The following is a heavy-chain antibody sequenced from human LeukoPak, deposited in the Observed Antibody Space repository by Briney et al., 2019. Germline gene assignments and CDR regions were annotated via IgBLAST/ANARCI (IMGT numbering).Heavy chain of an antibody. V-gene: IGHV3-53*01. CDR1: GFTVSSNY. Sequence: GGSLRLSCAASGFTVSSNYMSWVRQAPGKGLEWVSVIYSGGSTHYADSVKGRFTISRDNSKNTLYLQMNSLRAEDTAVYYCAREYRKGGSFFDYFDYWGQGTLVTVSS. CDR3: AREYRKGGSFFDYFDY. CDR2: IYSGGST. J-gene: IGHJ4*02. D-gene: IGHD1-26*01.